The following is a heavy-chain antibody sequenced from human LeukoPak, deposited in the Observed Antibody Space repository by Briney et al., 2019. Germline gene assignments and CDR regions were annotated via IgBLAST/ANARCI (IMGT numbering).Heavy chain of an antibody. CDR3: ASDLGTTGTARHFDY. Sequence: SVKVSCKASGYTFTDYYMHWVRQPPGQGLEWMGWINPNSGGTNYAQKFQGRVNMTRDTSISTAYMELSRLRSDDTAVYYCASDLGTTGTARHFDYWGQGTLVTVPS. J-gene: IGHJ4*02. D-gene: IGHD1-1*01. CDR2: INPNSGGT. V-gene: IGHV1-2*02. CDR1: GYTFTDYY.